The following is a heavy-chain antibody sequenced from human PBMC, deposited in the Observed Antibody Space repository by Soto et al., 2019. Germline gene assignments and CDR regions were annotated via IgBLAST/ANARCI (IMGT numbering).Heavy chain of an antibody. V-gene: IGHV3-72*01. D-gene: IGHD4-17*01. J-gene: IGHJ4*02. CDR3: ARVFKGTVALGY. CDR2: TRNKANSYTT. Sequence: GSLRLSCAASGFTFSDHYMDWVRQAPGKGLEWVGRTRNKANSYTTEYAASVKARFTISRDNSKNSLYLQMNSLKTEDTAVYYCARVFKGTVALGYWGQGTLVTVSS. CDR1: GFTFSDHY.